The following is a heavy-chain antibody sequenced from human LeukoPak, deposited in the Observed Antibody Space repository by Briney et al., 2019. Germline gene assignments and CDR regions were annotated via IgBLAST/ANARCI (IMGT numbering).Heavy chain of an antibody. J-gene: IGHJ3*02. CDR1: GFTFSSYS. CDR2: ISSSSSTI. D-gene: IGHD3-22*01. Sequence: GGSLRLSCAASGFTFSSYSMNWVRQAPGKGLEWVSYISSSSSTIHYADSVKGRFTISRDNAKNSLYLEMNSLRAEDTAVYYCARGEDYYDSSGLPHDAFDIWGQGTMVTVSS. V-gene: IGHV3-48*04. CDR3: ARGEDYYDSSGLPHDAFDI.